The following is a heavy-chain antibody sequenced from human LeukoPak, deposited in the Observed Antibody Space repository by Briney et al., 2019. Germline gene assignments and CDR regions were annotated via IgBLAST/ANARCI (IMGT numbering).Heavy chain of an antibody. D-gene: IGHD2-8*01. CDR2: IDQSGGRN. CDR3: ARDVEWGTFDI. Sequence: GGSLRLSCAASGFTFSRFWMNWVRQAPGRGLEWVANIDQSGGRNNYVDSVKGRFTISRDNAKNSLFLEMSSLRADNTAVYFCARDVEWGTFDICGQGTTVTVSS. J-gene: IGHJ3*02. V-gene: IGHV3-7*04. CDR1: GFTFSRFW.